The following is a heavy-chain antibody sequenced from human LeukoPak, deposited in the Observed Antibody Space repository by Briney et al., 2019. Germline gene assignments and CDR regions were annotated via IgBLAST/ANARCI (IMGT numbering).Heavy chain of an antibody. CDR3: ARDSRKETDIVASDHAFDI. Sequence: PSETLSLTCTVSGGSISSWGYYWGWIRQPPGKGLEWIGSIYYSGNTYYNPSLKSRFTISVDTSKNQFSLKLTSVTAADTAMYYCARDSRKETDIVASDHAFDIWGQGTMVTVSS. J-gene: IGHJ3*02. CDR1: GGSISSWGYY. D-gene: IGHD5-12*01. CDR2: IYYSGNT. V-gene: IGHV4-39*07.